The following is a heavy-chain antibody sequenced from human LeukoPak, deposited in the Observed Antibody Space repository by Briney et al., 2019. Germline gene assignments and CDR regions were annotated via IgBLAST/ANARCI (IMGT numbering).Heavy chain of an antibody. D-gene: IGHD1-26*01. CDR3: AKDRWELVGAFDI. V-gene: IGHV3-23*01. Sequence: PGGSLRLSCAASGFTFSNYAMSWVRQAPGKGLEWVSAISGSGGSTYYADSVKGRFTISRDNSKNTLYLQMNSLRAEDTAVYYCAKDRWELVGAFDIWGQGTMVTVSS. CDR2: ISGSGGST. CDR1: GFTFSNYA. J-gene: IGHJ3*02.